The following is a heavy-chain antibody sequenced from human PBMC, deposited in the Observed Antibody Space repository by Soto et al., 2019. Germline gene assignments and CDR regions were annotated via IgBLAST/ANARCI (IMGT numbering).Heavy chain of an antibody. CDR1: GYTFTRNW. V-gene: IGHV5-51*01. D-gene: IGHD2-21*02. Sequence: GESLKISCKGSGYTFTRNWIGWVRQMPGKGLEWMGIIFPIDSDTRYSPSPQGQVTISADNSISTAYLQWSSLKASDTAIHYCATAGGRDFNAFDVWGQGTMVTV. CDR2: IFPIDSDT. CDR3: ATAGGRDFNAFDV. J-gene: IGHJ3*01.